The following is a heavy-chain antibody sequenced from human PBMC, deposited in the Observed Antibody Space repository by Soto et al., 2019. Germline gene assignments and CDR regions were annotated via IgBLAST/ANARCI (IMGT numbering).Heavy chain of an antibody. D-gene: IGHD5-12*01. CDR1: GYTFTSYF. J-gene: IGHJ4*02. CDR3: ARAPYSSSSFFSDQ. CDR2: IHPRGGST. V-gene: IGHV1-46*01. Sequence: ASVKVSCKASGYTFTSYFMHWVRQAPGQGLEWMGIIHPRGGSTNYAQKFQDRVTMTWDTSTSTVYMDLSRLRSDDTAVYYCARAPYSSSSFFSDQWGQGTLVTVSS.